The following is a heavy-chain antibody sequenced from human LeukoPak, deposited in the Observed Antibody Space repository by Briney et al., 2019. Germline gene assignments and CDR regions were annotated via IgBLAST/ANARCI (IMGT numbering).Heavy chain of an antibody. D-gene: IGHD5-24*01. CDR2: IYPGDSDT. Sequence: GESLKISCKGSGYSFTSYWIGWVRQMPGKGLEWMGTIYPGDSDTRYSPSFQGQVTISADKSISTAYLQWSSLKASDTAMYYCARGDGYNNVYYGMDVWGQGTTVTVSS. CDR1: GYSFTSYW. J-gene: IGHJ6*02. V-gene: IGHV5-51*01. CDR3: ARGDGYNNVYYGMDV.